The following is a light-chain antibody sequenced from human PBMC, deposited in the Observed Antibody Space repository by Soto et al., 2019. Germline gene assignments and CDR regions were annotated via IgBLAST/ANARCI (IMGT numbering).Light chain of an antibody. CDR3: QQYNSYPWT. CDR1: QSISSW. Sequence: DIQMTQSPSTLSASVGDRVTITCRASQSISSWLAWYQQKPGKAPKLLIYDASSLESGVPSRFSSSESGTEVTLTISSLQPDDFATYYCQQYNSYPWTFGQGTKVEIK. V-gene: IGKV1-5*01. J-gene: IGKJ1*01. CDR2: DAS.